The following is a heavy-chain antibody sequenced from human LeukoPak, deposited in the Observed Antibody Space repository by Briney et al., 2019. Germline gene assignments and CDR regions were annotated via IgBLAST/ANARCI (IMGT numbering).Heavy chain of an antibody. D-gene: IGHD6-19*01. J-gene: IGHJ2*01. V-gene: IGHV3-48*03. CDR1: GFTFSSYE. Sequence: GGSLRLSCAASGFTFSSYETKWVRQAPGKGLEWVSYISSSGSTIYYADSVKGRFTISRDNAKNSLYLQMNSLRAEDTAVYHCARLGQWLVDWYFDLWGRGTLVTVSS. CDR2: ISSSGSTI. CDR3: ARLGQWLVDWYFDL.